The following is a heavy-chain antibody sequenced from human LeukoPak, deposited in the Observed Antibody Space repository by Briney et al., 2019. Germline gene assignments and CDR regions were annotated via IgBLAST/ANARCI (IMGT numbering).Heavy chain of an antibody. Sequence: SETLSLTCTVSGGSISSHYWSWIRQPPGKGLEWIGYIYYSGSTNCNPSLKSRVTISVDTSKNQFSLKLSSVTAADTAVYYCARVIVGATLWFDPWGQGTLVTVSS. CDR1: GGSISSHY. CDR3: ARVIVGATLWFDP. V-gene: IGHV4-59*11. CDR2: IYYSGST. J-gene: IGHJ5*02. D-gene: IGHD1-26*01.